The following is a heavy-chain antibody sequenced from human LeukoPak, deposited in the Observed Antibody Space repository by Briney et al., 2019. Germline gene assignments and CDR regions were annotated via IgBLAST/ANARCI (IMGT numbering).Heavy chain of an antibody. Sequence: PGGSLRLSCAASGFTFSSYSMNWVRQAPGKGLEWVANIKQDGSEKYYVDSVKGRFTISRDNAKNSLYLQMNSLRAEDTAVYYCARIAARTVDYWGQGTLVTVSS. CDR1: GFTFSSYS. J-gene: IGHJ4*02. D-gene: IGHD6-6*01. CDR2: IKQDGSEK. CDR3: ARIAARTVDY. V-gene: IGHV3-7*01.